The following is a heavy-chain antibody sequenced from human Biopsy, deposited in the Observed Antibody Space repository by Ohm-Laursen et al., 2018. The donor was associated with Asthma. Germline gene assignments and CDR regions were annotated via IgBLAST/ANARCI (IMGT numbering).Heavy chain of an antibody. V-gene: IGHV3-33*07. CDR3: ARDFTIGSGSPFHF. J-gene: IGHJ4*01. CDR2: IWYDGGYK. Sequence: SLRLSCAASGFAVSRDHMFWVRQAPGKGLEWVAVIWYDGGYKDNADSVKGRFTISRDNSKNMLYLQMNSLRAEDTAVYFCARDFTIGSGSPFHFWGPGTLVTVSS. D-gene: IGHD3-10*01. CDR1: GFAVSRDH.